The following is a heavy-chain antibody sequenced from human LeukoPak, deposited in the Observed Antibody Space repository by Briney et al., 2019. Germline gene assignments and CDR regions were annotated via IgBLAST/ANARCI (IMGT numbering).Heavy chain of an antibody. CDR2: IDHSGNT. CDR1: GGSFSGYY. Sequence: ETLSLTCPVYGGSFSGYYWIWIRQPPGKGLEWIGEIDHSGNTNYNPSLKSRVTISVDRSKNQFSLKLSSVTAADTAVYYCARDRYSSGWYSSIDAFGIWGQGTMATVSS. J-gene: IGHJ3*02. D-gene: IGHD6-19*01. V-gene: IGHV4-34*01. CDR3: ARDRYSSGWYSSIDAFGI.